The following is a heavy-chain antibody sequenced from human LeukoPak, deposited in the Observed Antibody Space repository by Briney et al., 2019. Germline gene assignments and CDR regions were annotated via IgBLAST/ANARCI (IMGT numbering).Heavy chain of an antibody. V-gene: IGHV7-4-1*02. D-gene: IGHD2-8*01. CDR1: GYTFTSYA. CDR2: INTNTGNP. Sequence: ASVKVSCKASGYTFTSYAMNWVRQAPGQGLEWMGWINTNTGNPTYAQGFTGRFVFSLDTSVSTAYLQISSLKAEDTAVYYCARGGLGYCTNGVCFPFDYWGQGTLVTVSS. CDR3: ARGGLGYCTNGVCFPFDY. J-gene: IGHJ4*02.